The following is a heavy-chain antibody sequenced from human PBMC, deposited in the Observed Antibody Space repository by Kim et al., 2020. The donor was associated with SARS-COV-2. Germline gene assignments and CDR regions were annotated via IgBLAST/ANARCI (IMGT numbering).Heavy chain of an antibody. CDR3: ARQPGKNWFDP. CDR2: THSGGST. Sequence: PETLSLTCGVSGVSVSSSGYYWGWIRQSPGKGLEWIGTTHSGGSTYYNSSLGSRVTISVDTSRSQFSLKLTSVTVADTGVYYCARQPGKNWFDPWGPGTLVTVSS. V-gene: IGHV4-39*01. D-gene: IGHD3-10*01. CDR1: GVSVSSSGYY. J-gene: IGHJ5*02.